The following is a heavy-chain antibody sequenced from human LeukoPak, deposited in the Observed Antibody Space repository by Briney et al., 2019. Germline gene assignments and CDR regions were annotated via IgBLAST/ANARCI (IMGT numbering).Heavy chain of an antibody. CDR2: ISGSGGST. V-gene: IGHV3-23*01. Sequence: AGGSLRLSCAASGFTFSSYAMSWARQAPGKGLEWVSAISGSGGSTYYADSVKGRFTISRDNSKNTLYLQMNSLRAEDTAVYYCATEITMIVVVITDYWGQGTLVTVSS. CDR3: ATEITMIVVVITDY. D-gene: IGHD3-22*01. CDR1: GFTFSSYA. J-gene: IGHJ4*02.